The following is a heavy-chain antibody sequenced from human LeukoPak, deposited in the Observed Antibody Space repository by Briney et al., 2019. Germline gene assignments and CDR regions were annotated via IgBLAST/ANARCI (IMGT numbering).Heavy chain of an antibody. CDR2: IKHSGST. J-gene: IGHJ4*02. Sequence: PSETLSLTCAVYGGSFSGYYWSWIRQPPGKGLEWIGEIKHSGSTNYNPSLKSRVTISVDTSKNQFSLKLSSVTAADTAVYYCARVIVDYFDYWGQGTLVTVSS. CDR3: ARVIVDYFDY. V-gene: IGHV4-34*01. D-gene: IGHD2-21*01. CDR1: GGSFSGYY.